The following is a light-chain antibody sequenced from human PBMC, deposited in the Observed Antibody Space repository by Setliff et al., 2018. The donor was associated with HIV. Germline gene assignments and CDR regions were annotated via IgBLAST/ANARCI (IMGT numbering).Light chain of an antibody. CDR3: CSYAGTYTYI. Sequence: QSVLTQPRSVSGSPGQSVTFPCTGSSSDVGAYNFVSWYQQHPGKAPKLIIYDVYKRPSGVPDRFSGSKSGDTASLTISGLQSEDEADYYCCSYAGTYTYIFGTGTRSPS. J-gene: IGLJ1*01. CDR1: SSDVGAYNF. V-gene: IGLV2-11*01. CDR2: DVY.